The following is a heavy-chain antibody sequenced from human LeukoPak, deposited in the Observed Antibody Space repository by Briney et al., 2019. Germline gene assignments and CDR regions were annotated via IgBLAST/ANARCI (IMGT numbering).Heavy chain of an antibody. J-gene: IGHJ4*02. D-gene: IGHD3-10*01. CDR1: GFTFSSYA. CDR2: ISGSGGST. V-gene: IGHV3-23*01. Sequence: GGSLRLSCAASGFTFSSYAMSWVGQAPGKGLEWVSAISGSGGSTYYADSVKGRFTISRDNSKNTLYLQMNSLRAEDTAVYYCARVMDYYGSGSYYPPYFDYWGQGTLVTVSS. CDR3: ARVMDYYGSGSYYPPYFDY.